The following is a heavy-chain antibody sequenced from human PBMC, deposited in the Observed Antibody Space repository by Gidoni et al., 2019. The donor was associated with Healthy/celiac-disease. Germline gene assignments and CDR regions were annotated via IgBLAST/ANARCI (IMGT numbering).Heavy chain of an antibody. Sequence: QITLKESRPTLVKPTQTRTLPCTFSGFSLSTSGVGVRWIRQPPGKALEWLALIYWDDDKRYSPSLKSRLTITKDSSRNQVVLTKTNMDPVDTATYYCADSISLLHFDYWGQGTLVTVSS. CDR2: IYWDDDK. V-gene: IGHV2-5*02. CDR3: ADSISLLHFDY. CDR1: GFSLSTSGVG. D-gene: IGHD3-16*02. J-gene: IGHJ4*02.